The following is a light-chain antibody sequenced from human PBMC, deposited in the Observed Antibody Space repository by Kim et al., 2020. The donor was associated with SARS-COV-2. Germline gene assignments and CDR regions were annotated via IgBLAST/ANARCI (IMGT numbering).Light chain of an antibody. V-gene: IGKV3-20*01. CDR1: QTVSSSY. Sequence: EIVLTQSPGTLSLSPGERATLSCRASQTVSSSYLAWYQQKPGQAPRLLIYGASSRATGITDRFSGSGSGTDFSLTISSLVHADVAVYYCQQHGSPPWTFGQGTKVDIK. J-gene: IGKJ1*01. CDR3: QQHGSPPWT. CDR2: GAS.